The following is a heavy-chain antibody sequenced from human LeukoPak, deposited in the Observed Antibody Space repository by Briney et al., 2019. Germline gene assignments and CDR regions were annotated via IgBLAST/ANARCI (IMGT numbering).Heavy chain of an antibody. CDR2: ISWNSGSI. CDR1: GFTFDDYA. CDR3: AKDVYSSSWYAFDY. D-gene: IGHD6-13*01. J-gene: IGHJ4*02. Sequence: GGSLRLSCAASGFTFDDYAMHWVRQAPGKGLEWVSGISWNSGSIGYADAVKGRFTISRDNAKNSLYLQMNSLRAEDTALYYCAKDVYSSSWYAFDYWGQGTLVTVSS. V-gene: IGHV3-9*01.